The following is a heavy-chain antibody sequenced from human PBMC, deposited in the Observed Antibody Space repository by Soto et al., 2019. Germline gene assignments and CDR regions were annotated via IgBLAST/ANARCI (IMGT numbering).Heavy chain of an antibody. CDR1: GFSFGSYG. CDR3: ANGRPPNNVLLVTISAEYDC. J-gene: IGHJ4*02. CDR2: IRYDGSRK. V-gene: IGHV3-30*18. D-gene: IGHD2-8*01. Sequence: QVQLVESGGGVVQPGRSLRLSCAASGFSFGSYGMNLVRQAPGKGLEWVAGIRYDGSRKYYADSVKGRFTISRDNSENMLYLQMNSLRPEDTAVYSCANGRPPNNVLLVTISAEYDCWGQGTLVTVSS.